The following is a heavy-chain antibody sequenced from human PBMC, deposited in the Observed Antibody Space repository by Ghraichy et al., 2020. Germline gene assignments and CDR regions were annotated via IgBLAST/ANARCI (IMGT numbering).Heavy chain of an antibody. D-gene: IGHD2-2*02. CDR2: ISWDGHST. J-gene: IGHJ4*02. CDR1: GFTFEDYT. V-gene: IGHV3-43*01. CDR3: AKDPGRYCSSISCYRVNYFDY. Sequence: GGSLRLSCAASGFTFEDYTMHWVRQAPGKGLEWVSLISWDGHSTYYAGSVKGRFTISRDNSKNSLYLQMNSLRTEDTALYYCAKDPGRYCSSISCYRVNYFDYWGQGTLVTVSS.